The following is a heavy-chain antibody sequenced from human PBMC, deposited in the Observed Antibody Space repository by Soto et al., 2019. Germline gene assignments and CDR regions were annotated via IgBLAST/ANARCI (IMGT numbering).Heavy chain of an antibody. CDR2: TYYRSKWYN. V-gene: IGHV6-1*01. CDR3: ARGNYDSSGYILNWFDP. D-gene: IGHD3-22*01. Sequence: SQTLSLTCAISGDSVSSNSAAWNWIRQSPSRGLEWLGRTYYRSKWYNDYAESAKSRISINPDTSKNQFSLQLNSVTPEDTAVYYCARGNYDSSGYILNWFDPWGQGTLVTVSS. J-gene: IGHJ5*02. CDR1: GDSVSSNSAA.